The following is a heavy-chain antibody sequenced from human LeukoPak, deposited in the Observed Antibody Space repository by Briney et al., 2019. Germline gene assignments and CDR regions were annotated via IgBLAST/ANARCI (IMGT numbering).Heavy chain of an antibody. CDR1: GISFTNAW. CDR3: NIPPDYSSGWYRNYGMDV. V-gene: IGHV3-15*01. D-gene: IGHD6-19*01. Sequence: GGSLRLSCVVSGISFTNAWMSWVRQAPGKGLEWVGRIIRKSGGGTIDYAAPVKGRFTISRDDSKNTLYLQMNSLKPEDTAVYYCNIPPDYSSGWYRNYGMDVWGQGTTVTVYS. J-gene: IGHJ6*02. CDR2: IIRKSGGGTI.